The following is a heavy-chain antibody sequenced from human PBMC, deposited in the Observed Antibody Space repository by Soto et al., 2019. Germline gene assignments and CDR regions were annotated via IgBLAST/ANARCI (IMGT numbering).Heavy chain of an antibody. Sequence: QVQLQESGPGLVKPSQTLSLTCTVSGGSISSGDYYWSWIRQPPGKGLEWIGYIYYSGSTYYNPSLKSRVTISVDTSKNQFSLKLSSVTAADTAVYYCARDRGDYSNGYYYYGMDVWGQGTTVTVSS. CDR3: ARDRGDYSNGYYYYGMDV. CDR2: IYYSGST. CDR1: GGSISSGDYY. D-gene: IGHD4-4*01. V-gene: IGHV4-30-4*01. J-gene: IGHJ6*02.